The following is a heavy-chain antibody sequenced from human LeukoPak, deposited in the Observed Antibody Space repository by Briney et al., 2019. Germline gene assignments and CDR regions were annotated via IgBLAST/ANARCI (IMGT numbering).Heavy chain of an antibody. D-gene: IGHD6-6*01. V-gene: IGHV1-2*02. CDR2: INPNSGGS. Sequence: ASVKVSCKASGYTFTSYYMHWVRQAPGQGLEWMGWINPNSGGSNFAQKFQGRVTMTWDTPISTAYMELSRLRSDDTAVYYCARGESFSSPNYWGQGTLVTVSS. CDR1: GYTFTSYY. CDR3: ARGESFSSPNY. J-gene: IGHJ4*02.